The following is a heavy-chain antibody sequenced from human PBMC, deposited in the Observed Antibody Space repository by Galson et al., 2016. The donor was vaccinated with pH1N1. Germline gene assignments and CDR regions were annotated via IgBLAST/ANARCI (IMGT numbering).Heavy chain of an antibody. CDR3: ARMSSGYNTIDP. Sequence: SCKASRDTFINYAFSWVRQAPGKGLEWMGGIIPILGAPNYAQNFQGRVTISTDKSTTTAYMELTGLTSGDTAIYYCARMSSGYNTIDPWGQGTLITVSS. J-gene: IGHJ5*02. D-gene: IGHD6-25*01. CDR1: RDTFINYA. CDR2: IIPILGAP. V-gene: IGHV1-69*05.